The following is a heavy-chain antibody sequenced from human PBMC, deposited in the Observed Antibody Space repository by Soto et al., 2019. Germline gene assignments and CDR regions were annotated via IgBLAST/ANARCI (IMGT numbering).Heavy chain of an antibody. CDR2: INAGNGNT. D-gene: IGHD6-19*01. CDR3: ARVSSGKNTYDFDY. Sequence: EASVKVSCKASGYTFTSYAMHWVRQAPGQRLEWMGWINAGNGNTKYSQKFQGRVTITRDTSASTAYMELSSLRSEDTAVYYCARVSSGKNTYDFDYWGQGTLVTSPQ. J-gene: IGHJ4*02. CDR1: GYTFTSYA. V-gene: IGHV1-3*01.